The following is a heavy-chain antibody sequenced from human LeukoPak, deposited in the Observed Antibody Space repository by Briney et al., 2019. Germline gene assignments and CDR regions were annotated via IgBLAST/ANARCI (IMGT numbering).Heavy chain of an antibody. CDR2: ISSGGDNT. V-gene: IGHV3-23*01. CDR3: ANRPPNTWYDF. CDR1: GFTFSVYA. J-gene: IGHJ5*01. Sequence: VGSLRLSCAASGFTFSVYAMSWVRQAPGKGLEWVSAISSGGDNTYYADSVKGRFTISRDNSKSTLYLQMNSLRAEDTAVYYCANRPPNTWYDFWARGTLVTVST.